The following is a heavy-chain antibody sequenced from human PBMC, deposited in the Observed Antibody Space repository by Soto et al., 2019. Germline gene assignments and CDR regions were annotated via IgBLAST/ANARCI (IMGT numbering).Heavy chain of an antibody. D-gene: IGHD6-13*01. CDR2: IYYSGST. Sequence: SDTLSLTCTVSGGSISSYYWSWIRQPPGKGLEWILYIYYSGSTNYNPSLKSLVTISVDTSKNQFSLKLSSVTAADTAVYYCARGVAAASKGGFDXWRQGPMGIVSX. V-gene: IGHV4-59*01. J-gene: IGHJ4*02. CDR3: ARGVAAASKGGFDX. CDR1: GGSISSYY.